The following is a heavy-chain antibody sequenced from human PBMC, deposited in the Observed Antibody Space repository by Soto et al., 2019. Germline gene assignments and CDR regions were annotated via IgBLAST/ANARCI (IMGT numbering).Heavy chain of an antibody. J-gene: IGHJ6*02. CDR2: ISAYNGNT. V-gene: IGHV1-18*04. Sequence: GASVKVSCKASGYTFTSYGISWVRQAPGQGLEWMGWISAYNGNTNHAQKLQGRVTMTTDTSTSTAYMELRSLRSDDTAVYYCARHIVVVTAISGYYYYGMDVWGQGTTVTVSS. CDR3: ARHIVVVTAISGYYYYGMDV. D-gene: IGHD2-21*02. CDR1: GYTFTSYG.